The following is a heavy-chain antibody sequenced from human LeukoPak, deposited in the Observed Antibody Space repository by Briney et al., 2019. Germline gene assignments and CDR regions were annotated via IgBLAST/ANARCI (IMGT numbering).Heavy chain of an antibody. CDR3: ARDLSRSYYDRAHAFDI. CDR2: INPSGGST. J-gene: IGHJ3*02. D-gene: IGHD3-22*01. V-gene: IGHV1-46*01. Sequence: ASVKVSCKASGYTFTGYYIHWVRQAPGQGLEWMGIINPSGGSTSYAQKFQGRVTMTRDMSTSTVYMELSSLRSEDTAVYYCARDLSRSYYDRAHAFDIWGQGTMVTVSS. CDR1: GYTFTGYY.